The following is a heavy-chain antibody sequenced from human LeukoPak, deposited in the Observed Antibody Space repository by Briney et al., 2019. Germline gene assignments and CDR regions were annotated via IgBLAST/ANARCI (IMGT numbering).Heavy chain of an antibody. J-gene: IGHJ4*02. D-gene: IGHD1-26*01. CDR2: IYHSGST. CDR3: ARDRCIVGDPGCFDY. V-gene: IGHV4-38-2*02. CDR1: GYSISSGYY. Sequence: SETLSLTCTVSGYSISSGYYWGWIRQPPGKGLEWIGSIYHSGSTYYNPSLKSRVTISVDTSKNQFSLKLSSVTAADTAVYYCARDRCIVGDPGCFDYWGQGTLVTVSS.